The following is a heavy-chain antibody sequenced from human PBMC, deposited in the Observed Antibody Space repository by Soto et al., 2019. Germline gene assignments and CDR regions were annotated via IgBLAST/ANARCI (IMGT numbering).Heavy chain of an antibody. CDR3: AREGYDILTGAPSGMDV. Sequence: GGSLRLSCAASGFTVSSNYMSWVRQAPGKGLEWVSVIYSGGSTYYADSVKGRFTISRDNSKNTLYLQMNSLRAEDTAVYYCAREGYDILTGAPSGMDVWCQGPTVTVTS. D-gene: IGHD3-9*01. V-gene: IGHV3-53*01. J-gene: IGHJ6*02. CDR1: GFTVSSNY. CDR2: IYSGGST.